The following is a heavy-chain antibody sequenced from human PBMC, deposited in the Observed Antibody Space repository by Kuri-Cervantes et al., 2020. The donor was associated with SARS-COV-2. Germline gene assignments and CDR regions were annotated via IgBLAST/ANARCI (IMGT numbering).Heavy chain of an antibody. J-gene: IGHJ4*02. Sequence: GESLKISSAASGFTFSSYSMNWVRQAPGKGLEWVSYISSSSSTIYYADSVKGRFTISRDNAKNSLYLQMNSLRAEDTAVYYCAKEGILEWLSFDYWGQGTLVTVSS. CDR3: AKEGILEWLSFDY. CDR1: GFTFSSYS. V-gene: IGHV3-48*01. D-gene: IGHD3-3*01. CDR2: ISSSSSTI.